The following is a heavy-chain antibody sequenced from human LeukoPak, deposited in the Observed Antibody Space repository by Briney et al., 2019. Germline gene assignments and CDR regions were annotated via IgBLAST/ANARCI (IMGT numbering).Heavy chain of an antibody. Sequence: GGSLRLSCAASGFTFSSYAMSWVRQAPGKGLEWVSAISGSGGSTYYADSVKGRFTISRDNSKNTLYLQMNSLRAEDTAVYYCAKAWGADIAAASFDYWGQGTLVTVSS. V-gene: IGHV3-23*01. J-gene: IGHJ4*02. CDR3: AKAWGADIAAASFDY. CDR1: GFTFSSYA. D-gene: IGHD6-25*01. CDR2: ISGSGGST.